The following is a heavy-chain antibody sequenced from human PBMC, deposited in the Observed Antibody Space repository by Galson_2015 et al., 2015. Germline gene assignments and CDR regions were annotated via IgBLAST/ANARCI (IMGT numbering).Heavy chain of an antibody. Sequence: SLRLSCAASGFTFGTYGMHWVRQAPGRGLEWVAVISYDGSDKYYADSMRGRFTISRDNSKNTLYLQVNSLRSEDTAVYYCARDRNHNFDYWGQGTLVTVSS. V-gene: IGHV3-30*03. CDR2: ISYDGSDK. CDR1: GFTFGTYG. J-gene: IGHJ4*02. CDR3: ARDRNHNFDY.